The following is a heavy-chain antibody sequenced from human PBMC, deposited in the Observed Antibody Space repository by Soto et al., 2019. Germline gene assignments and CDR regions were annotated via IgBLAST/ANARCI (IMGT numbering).Heavy chain of an antibody. D-gene: IGHD2-15*01. CDR1: GGSISSGGYY. J-gene: IGHJ4*02. Sequence: TSETLSLTCTVSGGSISSGGYYWSWIRQQPGKGLEWIGYIYYSGSTYYNPSLKSRVTISVDRSKNQFSLELSSVTAADTAVYYCARGSGGAPYYFDYWGQGTLVTVSS. V-gene: IGHV4-30-2*01. CDR2: IYYSGST. CDR3: ARGSGGAPYYFDY.